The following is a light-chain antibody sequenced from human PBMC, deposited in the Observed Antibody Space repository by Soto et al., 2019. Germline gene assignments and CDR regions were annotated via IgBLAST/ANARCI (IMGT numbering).Light chain of an antibody. Sequence: NFMLTQPHSVSESPGETITVSCTRSSGTIASNYVQWFQQRPGSAPTTVIYEDNQRPSGVPDRFSGSLDSSSNSASLTISGLKTEDEAYYYCQSYDTTYVIFGGGTQLTVL. CDR1: SGTIASNY. J-gene: IGLJ2*01. CDR3: QSYDTTYVI. CDR2: EDN. V-gene: IGLV6-57*03.